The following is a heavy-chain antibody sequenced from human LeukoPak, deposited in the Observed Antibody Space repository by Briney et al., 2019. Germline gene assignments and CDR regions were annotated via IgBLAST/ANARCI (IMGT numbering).Heavy chain of an antibody. Sequence: GGSLRLSCVASEFTFSSYWMSWVRQAPGRGLEWVANIKQDGREIYYVDSVKGRFTISRVNAKKSLYLQMNSLRAEDTAVYYCARSYSRFDYWGQGTLVTVSS. CDR2: IKQDGREI. J-gene: IGHJ4*02. CDR3: ARSYSRFDY. D-gene: IGHD6-13*01. V-gene: IGHV3-7*01. CDR1: EFTFSSYW.